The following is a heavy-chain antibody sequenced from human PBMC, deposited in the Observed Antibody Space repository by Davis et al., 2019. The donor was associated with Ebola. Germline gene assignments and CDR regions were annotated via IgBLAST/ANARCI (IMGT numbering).Heavy chain of an antibody. CDR3: ARGPNYVWGSYRYTA. CDR2: INHSGST. Sequence: MPSETLSLTCAVYGGSFSDYFWSWIRQPPGKGLEWIGEINHSGSTNYNPSLKSRVTISVDTSKNQFSLKLSSVTAADTAVYYCARGPNYVWGSYRYTAWGQGTLVTVSS. D-gene: IGHD3-16*02. J-gene: IGHJ4*02. V-gene: IGHV4-34*01. CDR1: GGSFSDYF.